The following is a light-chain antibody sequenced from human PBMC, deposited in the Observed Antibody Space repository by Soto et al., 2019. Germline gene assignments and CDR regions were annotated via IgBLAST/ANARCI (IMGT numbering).Light chain of an antibody. Sequence: EIVMTQTPLSSPVTLGQPASISCRSSESLVHRDGNTYLSWLRQRPGQPPRLLIYKISNRFSGLPDRLRGSGAGTEFTLKISRVEAEDVGVYYCMQSTEYPRTFGQGTKVEIK. CDR2: KIS. CDR1: ESLVHRDGNTY. CDR3: MQSTEYPRT. V-gene: IGKV2-24*01. J-gene: IGKJ1*01.